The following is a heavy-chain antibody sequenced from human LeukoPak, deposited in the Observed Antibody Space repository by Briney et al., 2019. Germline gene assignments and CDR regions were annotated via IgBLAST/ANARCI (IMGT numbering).Heavy chain of an antibody. CDR1: GGSFSGYY. Sequence: PSETLSLTCAVYGGSFSGYYWSWIRQPPGKGLEWIGEINHSGSTNYNPSLKSRVTISVDTSKNQFSPKLSSVTAADTAVYYCARGLRSSWLLNWFDPWGQGTLVTVSS. D-gene: IGHD6-13*01. J-gene: IGHJ5*02. CDR3: ARGLRSSWLLNWFDP. V-gene: IGHV4-34*01. CDR2: INHSGST.